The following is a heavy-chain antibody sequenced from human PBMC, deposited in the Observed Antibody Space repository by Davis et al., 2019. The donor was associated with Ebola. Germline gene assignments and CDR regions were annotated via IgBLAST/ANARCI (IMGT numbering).Heavy chain of an antibody. CDR2: INSNSGTS. CDR3: AKDFYGSGSYIDA. CDR1: GLTFADYA. Sequence: PGGSLRLSCATSGLTFADYAMHWFRQAPGKGLEWVSGINSNSGTSAYADSVKGRFTISRDNAQDSLYLQMNSLRTEDTAFYYCAKDFYGSGSYIDAWGQGTLVTVPS. J-gene: IGHJ5*02. D-gene: IGHD3-10*01. V-gene: IGHV3-9*01.